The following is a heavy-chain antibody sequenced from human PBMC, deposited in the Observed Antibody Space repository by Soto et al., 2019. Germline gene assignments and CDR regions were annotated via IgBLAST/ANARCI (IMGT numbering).Heavy chain of an antibody. CDR2: IYYSGST. J-gene: IGHJ4*02. D-gene: IGHD2-15*01. V-gene: IGHV4-31*03. CDR1: GGSISSGGYY. CDR3: ARDRGGRYCSGGSCYYLYY. Sequence: PSETLSLTCTVSGGSISSGGYYWSWIRQHPGKGLEWIGYIYYSGSTYYNPSLKSRVTISVDTSKNQFSLKLSSVTAADTAVYYCARDRGGRYCSGGSCYYLYYWGQGTLVTVSS.